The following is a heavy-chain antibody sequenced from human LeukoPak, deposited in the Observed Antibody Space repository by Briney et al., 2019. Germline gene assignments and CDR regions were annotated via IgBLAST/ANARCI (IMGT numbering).Heavy chain of an antibody. V-gene: IGHV3-33*01. CDR3: ARVGTGPPWDYFDY. CDR2: IWYDGSNK. CDR1: GFTFSNYG. Sequence: PGGSLRLSCAASGFTFSNYGMHWVRQAPGKGLEWVAVIWYDGSNKYYADSVKGRFTISRDNSKNTLYLQMNSLRAEDTAVYYCARVGTGPPWDYFDYWGQGTLVTASS. J-gene: IGHJ4*02. D-gene: IGHD1-7*01.